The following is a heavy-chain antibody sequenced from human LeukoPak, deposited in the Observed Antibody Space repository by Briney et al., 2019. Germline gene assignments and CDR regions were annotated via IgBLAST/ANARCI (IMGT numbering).Heavy chain of an antibody. CDR3: ARTRRSYDSSGYYGY. V-gene: IGHV1-2*02. D-gene: IGHD3-22*01. CDR1: GYTFTGYY. CDR2: INPNSGGT. Sequence: ASVKVSCKASGYTFTGYYMHWVRQAPGQGLEWMGWINPNSGGTNYAQKFQGRVTMTRDTSISTAYMELSRLRSDDTAVYYCARTRRSYDSSGYYGYWGQGTLVTVSS. J-gene: IGHJ4*02.